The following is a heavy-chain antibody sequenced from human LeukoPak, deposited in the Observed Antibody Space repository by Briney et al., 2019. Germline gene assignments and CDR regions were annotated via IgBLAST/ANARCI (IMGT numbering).Heavy chain of an antibody. CDR3: AKVETDSSGSAPVGYNWFDP. D-gene: IGHD3-22*01. V-gene: IGHV3-30*02. CDR1: GFTFSSYG. Sequence: PGGSLRLSCAATGFTFSSYGMHWVRQAPGKGLEWVAFIRYDGSNKYYADSVKGRFTISRDNSKNTLYLQMNSLRAEDTAVYYCAKVETDSSGSAPVGYNWFDPWGQGTLVTVSS. CDR2: IRYDGSNK. J-gene: IGHJ5*02.